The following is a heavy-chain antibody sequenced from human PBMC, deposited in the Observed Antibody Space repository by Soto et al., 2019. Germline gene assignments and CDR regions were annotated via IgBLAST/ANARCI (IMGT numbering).Heavy chain of an antibody. CDR1: GGSISSGGYY. V-gene: IGHV4-30-4*08. CDR3: ARGVDTAMARRPADY. D-gene: IGHD5-18*01. CDR2: IYYSGST. J-gene: IGHJ4*02. Sequence: QVQLQESGPGLVKPSQTLSLTCTVSGGSISSGGYYWSWIRQHPGKGLEWIGYIYYSGSTYYNPSLKSRVTVSVDTSKNQFSLKLSSVTAADTAVYYCARGVDTAMARRPADYWGQGTLVTVSS.